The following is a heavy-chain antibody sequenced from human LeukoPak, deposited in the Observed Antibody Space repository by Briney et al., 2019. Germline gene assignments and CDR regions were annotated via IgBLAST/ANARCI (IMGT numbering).Heavy chain of an antibody. D-gene: IGHD3-16*01. CDR1: GFTVSSNY. CDR3: ARVKGGNYFDY. CDR2: IYSGDNI. J-gene: IGHJ4*02. V-gene: IGHV3-53*01. Sequence: GGSLRLSCAASGFTVSSNYMNWVRQAPGKGLEWVSIIYSGDNISSADSVKGRFTISRDSSKNTLYLQMNSLRAEDTAVYYCARVKGGNYFDYWGQGTLVTVSS.